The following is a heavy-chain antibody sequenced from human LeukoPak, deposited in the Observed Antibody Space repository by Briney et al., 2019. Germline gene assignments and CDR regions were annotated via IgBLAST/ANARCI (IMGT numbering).Heavy chain of an antibody. Sequence: SETLSLTCTVSGDSIIGYYWSWIRQPAGKGLECIGHMYTSGSTNYNPSLKSRVTMSVDTSKNQFSLKLSSVTAADTAVYYCASRSCGVIRAFDIWGQGTMVTVSS. CDR1: GDSIIGYY. CDR2: MYTSGST. D-gene: IGHD2/OR15-2a*01. CDR3: ASRSCGVIRAFDI. V-gene: IGHV4-4*07. J-gene: IGHJ3*02.